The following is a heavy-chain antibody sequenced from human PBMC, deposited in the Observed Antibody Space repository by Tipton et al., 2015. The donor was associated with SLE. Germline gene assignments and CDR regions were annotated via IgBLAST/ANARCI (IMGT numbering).Heavy chain of an antibody. D-gene: IGHD1-26*01. J-gene: IGHJ3*01. Sequence: SLRLSCVASGFTFSSHAVNWVRQAAGKGLEWVSVISGSGSPTYYADSVKGRFTISRDNSKNSLSLQMISLRADDTATYFCAREGRGAFDVWGQGTEVTVSS. CDR1: GFTFSSHA. CDR3: AREGRGAFDV. CDR2: ISGSGSPT. V-gene: IGHV3-23*01.